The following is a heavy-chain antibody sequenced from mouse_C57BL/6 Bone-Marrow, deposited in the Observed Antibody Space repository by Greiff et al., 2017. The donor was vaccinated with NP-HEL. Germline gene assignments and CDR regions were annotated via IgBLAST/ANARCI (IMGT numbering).Heavy chain of an antibody. CDR1: GFTFSSYA. CDR3: ARGDTTVVEGAWFAY. J-gene: IGHJ3*01. CDR2: ISDGGSYT. Sequence: EVMLVESGGGLVKPGGSLKLSCAASGFTFSSYAMSWVRQTPEKRLEWVATISDGGSYTYYPDNVKGRFTISRDNAKNNLYLQMSHLKSEDTAMYYCARGDTTVVEGAWFAYWGQGTLVTVSA. V-gene: IGHV5-4*03. D-gene: IGHD1-1*01.